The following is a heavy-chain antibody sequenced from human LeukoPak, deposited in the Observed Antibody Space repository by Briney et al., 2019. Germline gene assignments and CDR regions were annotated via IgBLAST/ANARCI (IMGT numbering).Heavy chain of an antibody. V-gene: IGHV3-30-3*01. Sequence: GGSLRLSCAASGFTFSGYAMHWVRQAPGKGLEWVAVISYDGSNKYYADSVKGRFTISRDNAKNSLYLQMNSLRAEDTAVYYCARDHDFWSGYSSDAFDIWGQGTMVTVSS. CDR1: GFTFSGYA. J-gene: IGHJ3*02. CDR3: ARDHDFWSGYSSDAFDI. CDR2: ISYDGSNK. D-gene: IGHD3-3*01.